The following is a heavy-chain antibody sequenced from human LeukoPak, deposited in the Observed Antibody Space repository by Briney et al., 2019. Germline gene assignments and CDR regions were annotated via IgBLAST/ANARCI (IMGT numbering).Heavy chain of an antibody. CDR1: GGSISSYY. Sequence: SETLSLTCTVSGGSISSYYWSWIRQPPGKGLEWMGYIYYSGSTNYNPSLKSRVTISVDTSKNQFTLKLSSVTAAATAVYYCARDTEAAWYYFAYYGQGNLVTV. D-gene: IGHD2-15*01. J-gene: IGHJ4*02. V-gene: IGHV4-59*01. CDR2: IYYSGST. CDR3: ARDTEAAWYYFAY.